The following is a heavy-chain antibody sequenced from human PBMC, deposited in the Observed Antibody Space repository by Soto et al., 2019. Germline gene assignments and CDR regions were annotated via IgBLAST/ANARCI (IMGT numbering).Heavy chain of an antibody. D-gene: IGHD6-19*01. CDR1: GFTFSSFG. Sequence: QVQLVESGGGVVQPGRSLRLSCAASGFTFSSFGMHWVRQAPGKGLEWVAVLSYDGSDKYYADSVKGRFTVSRDNSKNTLYLQMNSLSAEDTAVYYCAKDAWITSGWSPGAYFQHWGQGTLVTVSS. V-gene: IGHV3-30*18. CDR3: AKDAWITSGWSPGAYFQH. J-gene: IGHJ1*01. CDR2: LSYDGSDK.